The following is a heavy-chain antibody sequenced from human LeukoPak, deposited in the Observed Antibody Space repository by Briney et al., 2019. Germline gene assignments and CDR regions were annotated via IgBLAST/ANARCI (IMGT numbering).Heavy chain of an antibody. J-gene: IGHJ5*02. CDR2: IYTRGST. D-gene: IGHD3-10*01. Sequence: SETLSLTCTVPGGSISSYYWSWIRQPAGKGLEWIWRIYTRGSTNYNHKLQGRVTMSVDPSKNQFSLKLSSVTAADAAVYYCGRDLSNRMVRGVIFWFDPWGQGTLVTVSS. V-gene: IGHV4-4*07. CDR1: GGSISSYY. CDR3: GRDLSNRMVRGVIFWFDP.